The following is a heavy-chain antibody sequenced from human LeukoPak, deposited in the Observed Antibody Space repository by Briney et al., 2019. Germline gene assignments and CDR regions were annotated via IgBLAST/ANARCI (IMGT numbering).Heavy chain of an antibody. CDR2: ISVYNGNT. CDR1: GYTFSSYG. Sequence: ASVKVSCKASGYTFSSYGISWVRQVPGQGLEWMAWISVYNGNTKYAQRFQGRVTMTTDTSTSTACMELRSLKSDDTAVYYCARDQYDYVWDSHRPYFDYWGQGTLVTVSS. D-gene: IGHD3-16*01. V-gene: IGHV1-18*01. J-gene: IGHJ4*02. CDR3: ARDQYDYVWDSHRPYFDY.